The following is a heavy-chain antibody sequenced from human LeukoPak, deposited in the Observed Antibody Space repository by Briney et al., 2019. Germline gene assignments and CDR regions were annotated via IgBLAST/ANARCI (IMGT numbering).Heavy chain of an antibody. D-gene: IGHD2-2*01. CDR2: IYYSGST. CDR3: ASRAGDSTHYFDY. J-gene: IGHJ4*02. CDR1: GDSISSSNYY. V-gene: IGHV4-39*01. Sequence: PSETLSLTCTVSGDSISSSNYYWGWIRQPPGKGLEWIGIIYYSGSTNYNPSLKSRVTISVDTSKNQFSLKLSSVTAADTAVYYCASRAGDSTHYFDYWGQGTLVTVSS.